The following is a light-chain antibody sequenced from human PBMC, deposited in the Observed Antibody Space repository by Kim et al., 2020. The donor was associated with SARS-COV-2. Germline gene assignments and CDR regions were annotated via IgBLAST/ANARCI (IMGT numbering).Light chain of an antibody. Sequence: SYELTQPPSVSVAPGKTARITCGGDNIGNKNVHWYQQKPGQAPVLVIYYDRDRPSGIPVRFSGSNSGNTATLTISRVEAGDEADYYCQVWDSSNDHYVFGTGTKVTVL. CDR3: QVWDSSNDHYV. V-gene: IGLV3-21*04. CDR2: YDR. J-gene: IGLJ1*01. CDR1: NIGNKN.